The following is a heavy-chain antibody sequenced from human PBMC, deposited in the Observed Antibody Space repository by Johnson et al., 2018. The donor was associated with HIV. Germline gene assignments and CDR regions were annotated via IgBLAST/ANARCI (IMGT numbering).Heavy chain of an antibody. V-gene: IGHV3-15*01. CDR2: IKRKTDGGTT. J-gene: IGHJ3*02. Sequence: VLLVESGGGLVQPGGSLRLSCAVSGFTFTDAWMSWVRQAPGKGLEWVGRIKRKTDGGTTDYAAPVKGRFTISRDDSKNTLYLQMNSLKTEDTAVYYCTTESGYSGYDLQLGALDIWGQGIMVTVSS. CDR3: TTESGYSGYDLQLGALDI. D-gene: IGHD5-12*01. CDR1: GFTFTDAW.